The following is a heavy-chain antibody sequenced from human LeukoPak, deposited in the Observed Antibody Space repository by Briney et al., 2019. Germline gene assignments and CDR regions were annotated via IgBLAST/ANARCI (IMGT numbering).Heavy chain of an antibody. CDR1: GGSISSYY. CDR2: IYTSGST. D-gene: IGHD3-3*01. V-gene: IGHV4-4*07. Sequence: SETLSLTCTVSGGSISSYYWSWLRQPARKGLEWIGRIYTSGSTNYNPSLKSRVTISVDKSKNQFSLKLSSVTAADTAVYYCARSPYDFWSGSYYFDYWGQGTLVAVSS. CDR3: ARSPYDFWSGSYYFDY. J-gene: IGHJ4*02.